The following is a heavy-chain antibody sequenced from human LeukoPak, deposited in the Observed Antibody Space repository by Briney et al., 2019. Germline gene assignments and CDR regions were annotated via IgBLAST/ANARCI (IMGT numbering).Heavy chain of an antibody. J-gene: IGHJ4*02. Sequence: SETLSLTCTVSGGSISSYYWSWIRQPAGKGLEWIGRIYTSGSTNYNPSLKSRVTMSVDTSKNQFSLKLSSVTAADTAVYYCASSGSFRQQLIKWGQGTLVTVSS. D-gene: IGHD6-13*01. V-gene: IGHV4-4*07. CDR3: ASSGSFRQQLIK. CDR1: GGSISSYY. CDR2: IYTSGST.